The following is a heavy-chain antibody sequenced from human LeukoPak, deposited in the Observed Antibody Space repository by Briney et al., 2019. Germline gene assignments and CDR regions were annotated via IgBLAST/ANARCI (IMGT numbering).Heavy chain of an antibody. V-gene: IGHV4-4*09. CDR3: ARRTVEYYYYMDV. CDR2: IYTSGST. D-gene: IGHD4-23*01. J-gene: IGHJ6*03. Sequence: SETLSLTCTVSGGSISSYYWSWIRQPPGKGLEWIGYIYTSGSTNYNPSLKSRVTISVDTSKNQFSLKLSSVTAADTAVYYRARRTVEYYYYMDVWGKGTTVTVSS. CDR1: GGSISSYY.